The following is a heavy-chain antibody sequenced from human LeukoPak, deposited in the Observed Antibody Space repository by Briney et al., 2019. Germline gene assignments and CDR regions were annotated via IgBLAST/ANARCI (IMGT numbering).Heavy chain of an antibody. J-gene: IGHJ5*01. CDR2: IYYSGSS. CDR1: GGSISSSGYY. Sequence: PSETLSLTCTVSGGSISSSGYYWGWVRQPPGKELEWIGSIYYSGSSHYNPSLKSRVSMSRDTAKNQFSLNLSSVTAADTAVYYCAKFATVTVPNWIDFWGQGTLVTVSS. CDR3: AKFATVTVPNWIDF. D-gene: IGHD4-17*01. V-gene: IGHV4-39*07.